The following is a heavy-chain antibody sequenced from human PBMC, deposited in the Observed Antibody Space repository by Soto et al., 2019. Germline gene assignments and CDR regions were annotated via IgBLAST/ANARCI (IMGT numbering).Heavy chain of an antibody. V-gene: IGHV4-59*01. CDR2: MHYSANS. CDR3: ARGRDDSSDRHLGHLFDS. D-gene: IGHD3-22*01. CDR1: GDAITNNF. Sequence: SETLSLTCIVSGDAITNNFWSWFRQSPGKGLEWIGLMHYSANSNYAPSLKSRVTMSTDTSKNHFSLKLNSVTAADTAVYYCARGRDDSSDRHLGHLFDSWGQGTLVTVSS. J-gene: IGHJ4*02.